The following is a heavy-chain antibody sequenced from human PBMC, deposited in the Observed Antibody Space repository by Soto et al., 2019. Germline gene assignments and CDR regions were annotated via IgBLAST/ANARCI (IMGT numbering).Heavy chain of an antibody. D-gene: IGHD6-13*01. V-gene: IGHV3-7*01. CDR2: IKQDGSEK. CDR1: GFTLSSYW. Sequence: GGSLRLSCVASGFTLSSYWMSWVRQGPGKGLEWVANIKQDGSEKYYVDSVKGRFTISRDNSKNSLFLQMNSLRAEDTAVYYCARRYSSSWSGFGPWGQGTLVIVSS. J-gene: IGHJ5*02. CDR3: ARRYSSSWSGFGP.